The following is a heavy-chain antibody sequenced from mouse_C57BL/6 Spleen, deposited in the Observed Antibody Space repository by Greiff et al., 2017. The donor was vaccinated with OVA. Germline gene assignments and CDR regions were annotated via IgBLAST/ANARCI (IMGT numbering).Heavy chain of an antibody. V-gene: IGHV1-15*01. Sequence: VQLQQSGAELVRPGASVTLSCKASGYTFTDYEMHWVKQTPVHGLEWIGAIDPETGGTAYNQKFQGKAILTADKSSSTAYMELRSLTSEDSAVYYCTTRAYWGQGTLVTVSA. CDR3: TTRAY. J-gene: IGHJ3*01. CDR1: GYTFTDYE. CDR2: IDPETGGT.